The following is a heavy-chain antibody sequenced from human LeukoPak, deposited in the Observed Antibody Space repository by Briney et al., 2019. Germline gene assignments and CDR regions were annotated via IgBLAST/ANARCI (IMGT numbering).Heavy chain of an antibody. D-gene: IGHD5-12*01. CDR3: ARNTRKYSGYDYAY. Sequence: AXVTVSCKASGYTFTSYGISWMRQAPGXGLEWMGRISAYNGNTNYAQKLQGRVTMTTDTSTSTAYMELRSLRSDDTAVYYCARNTRKYSGYDYAYWGQGTLVTVSS. V-gene: IGHV1-18*01. CDR1: GYTFTSYG. CDR2: ISAYNGNT. J-gene: IGHJ4*02.